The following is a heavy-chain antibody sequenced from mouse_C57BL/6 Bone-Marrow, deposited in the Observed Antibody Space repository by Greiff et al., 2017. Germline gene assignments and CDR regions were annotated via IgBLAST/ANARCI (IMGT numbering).Heavy chain of an antibody. CDR3: TRGDWDDGDY. D-gene: IGHD4-1*01. CDR2: IDPETGGT. V-gene: IGHV1-15*01. J-gene: IGHJ2*01. CDR1: GYTFTDYE. Sequence: QVQLQQSGAELVRPGASVTLSCKASGYTFTDYEMHWVKQTPVHGLEWIGAIDPETGGTAYNQKFKGKARLTADKSSSTAYMELRSLTSEDSAVYDCTRGDWDDGDYWGQGTTLTVSS.